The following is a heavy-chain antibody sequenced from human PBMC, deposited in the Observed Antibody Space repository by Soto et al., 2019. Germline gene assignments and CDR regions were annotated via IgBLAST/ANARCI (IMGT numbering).Heavy chain of an antibody. J-gene: IGHJ3*02. Sequence: GASVKVSCKASGYTFTVYYMHWVRQAPGQGLEWMGWINPNSGGTNYAQKFQGWVTMTRDTSISTAYMELSRLRSDDTAVYYCARAYSSGWYDAFDIWGQGTMVTVSS. CDR1: GYTFTVYY. CDR3: ARAYSSGWYDAFDI. V-gene: IGHV1-2*04. CDR2: INPNSGGT. D-gene: IGHD6-19*01.